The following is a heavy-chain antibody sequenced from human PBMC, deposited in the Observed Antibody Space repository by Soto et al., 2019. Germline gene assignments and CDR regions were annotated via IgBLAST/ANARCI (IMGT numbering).Heavy chain of an antibody. CDR3: ARPRRYYYESSASGDAFDI. CDR2: IYPGDSDT. CDR1: GYSFTSYW. J-gene: IGHJ3*02. Sequence: GESLKISCKGSGYSFTSYWIGWVRQMPGKGLEWMGIIYPGDSDTRYSPSFQGQVTISADKSISTAYLQWSSLKASDTAMYYCARPRRYYYESSASGDAFDIWGQGTMVTVSS. V-gene: IGHV5-51*01. D-gene: IGHD3-22*01.